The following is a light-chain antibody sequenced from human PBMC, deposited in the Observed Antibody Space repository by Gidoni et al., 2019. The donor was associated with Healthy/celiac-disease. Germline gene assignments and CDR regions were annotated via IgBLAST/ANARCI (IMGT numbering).Light chain of an antibody. CDR1: QGISSY. CDR2: AAS. V-gene: IGKV1-9*01. CDR3: QQINSYPLT. J-gene: IGKJ4*01. Sequence: IQLTQSPSFLSASVGDRVTITCRASQGISSYLAWYQQKPGKAPKLLIYAASTLQSGVPSRFSGSGAGTEFTLTISSLQHEDFATYYCQQINSYPLTFGGGTKVEIK.